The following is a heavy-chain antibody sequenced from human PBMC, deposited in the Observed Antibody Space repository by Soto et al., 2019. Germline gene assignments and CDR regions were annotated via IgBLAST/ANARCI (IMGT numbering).Heavy chain of an antibody. CDR2: SSASGRSR. CDR3: AKDGNWLDVYFDV. CDR1: GIEFSNYA. V-gene: IGHV3-23*01. D-gene: IGHD6-19*01. J-gene: IGHJ4*02. Sequence: GSLRLACVASGIEFSNYAMSWVRQAPGKGLEWVSISSASGRSRYHADSVKGRFTISRDNSKNTLYLHMTNLRAEDKAVYYCAKDGNWLDVYFDVWGQGTQVTVNS.